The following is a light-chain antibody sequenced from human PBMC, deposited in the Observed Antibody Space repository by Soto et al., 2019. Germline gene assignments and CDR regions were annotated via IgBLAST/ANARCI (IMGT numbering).Light chain of an antibody. Sequence: DIQMTQSPSTLSASVGDRVTITCRASQSISSWLAWYQQKPGKAPKLLIYDASSLESGVPSRFSGSGSGTEFTLTIXSLQPDDFATYYCQQYNSLVTFGQGTKVDIK. CDR2: DAS. CDR3: QQYNSLVT. J-gene: IGKJ1*01. CDR1: QSISSW. V-gene: IGKV1-5*01.